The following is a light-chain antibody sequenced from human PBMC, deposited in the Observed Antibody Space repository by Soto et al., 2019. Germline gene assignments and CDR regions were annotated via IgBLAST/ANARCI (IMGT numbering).Light chain of an antibody. CDR2: EVS. CDR3: SSYTSSSTYV. CDR1: SSDVGGYNY. J-gene: IGLJ1*01. V-gene: IGLV2-14*01. Sequence: QSALTQPASVSVSPGQSITISCTGTSSDVGGYNYVSWYQQHPGKAPKRMIYEVSNRPSGVSNRFSGSKSGNTASLTISGLQAEDEADYYCSSYTSSSTYVFGTGTRSPS.